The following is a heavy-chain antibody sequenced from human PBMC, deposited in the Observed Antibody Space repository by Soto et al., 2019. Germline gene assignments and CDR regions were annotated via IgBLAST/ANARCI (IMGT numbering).Heavy chain of an antibody. J-gene: IGHJ3*02. Sequence: ASVKVSCKASGYTFTSYGISWVRQAPGQGLEWMGWISAYNGNTNYAQKLQGRVTMTTDTSTSTAYMELRSLRSDDTAVYYCARDIVVFPAAIEGGRNAFDIWGQGTMVTVSS. CDR1: GYTFTSYG. CDR3: ARDIVVFPAAIEGGRNAFDI. D-gene: IGHD2-2*02. CDR2: ISAYNGNT. V-gene: IGHV1-18*01.